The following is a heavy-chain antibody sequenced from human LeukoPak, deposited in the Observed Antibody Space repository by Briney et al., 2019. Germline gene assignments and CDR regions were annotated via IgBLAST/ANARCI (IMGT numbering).Heavy chain of an antibody. V-gene: IGHV3-73*01. CDR3: TRQTYDILTGYYTFDY. D-gene: IGHD3-9*01. CDR2: IRSKANSYAT. CDR1: GFTFSGSA. J-gene: IGHJ4*02. Sequence: GGSLRLSCAVSGFTFSGSAMHWVRQASGKGLEWVGRIRSKANSYATAYAASVKGRFTISRDDSKNTAYLQMNSLKTEDTAVYYCTRQTYDILTGYYTFDYWGQGTLVTVSS.